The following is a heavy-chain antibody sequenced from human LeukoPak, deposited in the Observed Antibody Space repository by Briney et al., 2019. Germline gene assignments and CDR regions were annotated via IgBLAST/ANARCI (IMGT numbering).Heavy chain of an antibody. CDR3: ARDAELRYFDWLFPPRYFDL. V-gene: IGHV3-21*01. CDR2: ISSSGSYI. D-gene: IGHD3-9*01. J-gene: IGHJ2*01. Sequence: GGSLRLSCAASGFTFSSYSMNWARQAPGKGLEWVSSISSSGSYIYYADSVKGRFTISGDNAKNSLYLQMNSLRAEDTAVYYCARDAELRYFDWLFPPRYFDLWGRGTLVTVSS. CDR1: GFTFSSYS.